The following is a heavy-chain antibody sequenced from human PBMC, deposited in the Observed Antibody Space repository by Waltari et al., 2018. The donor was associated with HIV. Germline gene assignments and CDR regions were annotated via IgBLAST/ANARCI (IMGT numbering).Heavy chain of an antibody. V-gene: IGHV3-7*01. CDR2: IKQDGNEK. J-gene: IGHJ4*02. CDR1: GFTFSDYW. CDR3: AREYSSSSGKTFDY. D-gene: IGHD6-6*01. Sequence: EVQLVESGGGLVQPGGSLRLSCAASGFTFSDYWMSWVRQAPGKGLEWVANIKQDGNEKYLVDSVKGRFTISRDNAKNSLFLQMNSLRDEDTAVYYCAREYSSSSGKTFDYWGQGTLVTVSS.